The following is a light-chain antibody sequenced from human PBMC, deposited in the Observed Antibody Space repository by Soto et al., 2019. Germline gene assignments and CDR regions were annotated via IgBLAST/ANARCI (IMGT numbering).Light chain of an antibody. CDR2: GAS. J-gene: IGKJ1*01. V-gene: IGKV3-20*01. CDR3: QQYATSPGT. CDR1: QSVSSSY. Sequence: IGLTQSPCTLSISSGERATLSFRASQSVSSSYSAWYQQKPGQATRLLIYGASGRATGIPDRFSGSGSGTDFTLTISGLEPEDFAVYYCQQYATSPGTFGQGTKVDI.